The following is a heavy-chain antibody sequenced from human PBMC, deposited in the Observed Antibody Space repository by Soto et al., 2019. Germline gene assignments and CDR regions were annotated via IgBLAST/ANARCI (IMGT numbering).Heavy chain of an antibody. CDR2: IYYSGST. V-gene: IGHV4-30-4*01. CDR3: ARDSTARGPYDAFDI. CDR1: GGSISSGDYY. J-gene: IGHJ3*02. D-gene: IGHD2-2*01. Sequence: SETLSLTCTVSGGSISSGDYYWSWIRQPPGKGLEWIGYIYYSGSTYYNPSLKSRVTISVDTSKNQFSLKLSSVTAADTAVYYCARDSTARGPYDAFDIWGQGTMVTVSS.